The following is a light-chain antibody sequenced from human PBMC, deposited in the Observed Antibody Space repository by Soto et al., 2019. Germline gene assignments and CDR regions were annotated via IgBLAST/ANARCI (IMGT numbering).Light chain of an antibody. CDR3: QQYWDYPIT. CDR1: QGIGRS. Sequence: DIQMTQSPSSLSASIGDRVTITCRASQGIGRSLAWFQHKSGKAPKSLIYDGTRLQDNVSSNFSGSASGTVFTLSIRSAQPEDFATYYCQQYWDYPITFGQGTRLEIK. V-gene: IGKV1-16*02. J-gene: IGKJ5*01. CDR2: DGT.